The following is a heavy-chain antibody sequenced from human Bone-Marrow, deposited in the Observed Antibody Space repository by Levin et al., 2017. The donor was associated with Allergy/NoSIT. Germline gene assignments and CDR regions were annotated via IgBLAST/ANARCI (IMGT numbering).Heavy chain of an antibody. CDR3: AKARRQWVVGYHFDS. Sequence: QHGESLKISCAASGFTFASYAMSWVRQTPEKGLEWVSAISGRGTTTYYIDSVKGRFTISRENSENKVFLSMDSLRADDTAIYYCAKARRQWVVGYHFDSWGQGTLVSVSS. CDR2: ISGRGTTT. CDR1: GFTFASYA. D-gene: IGHD6-19*01. V-gene: IGHV3-23*01. J-gene: IGHJ4*02.